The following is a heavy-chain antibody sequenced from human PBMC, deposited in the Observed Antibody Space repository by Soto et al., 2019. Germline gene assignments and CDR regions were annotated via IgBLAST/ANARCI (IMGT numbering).Heavy chain of an antibody. CDR1: GFTFSSYG. J-gene: IGHJ4*02. V-gene: IGHV3-30*03. CDR2: ISYDGSNK. Sequence: GGSLRLSCAASGFTFSSYGMHWVRQAPGKGLEWVAVISYDGSNKYYADSVKGRFTISRDNSKNTLYLQMNSLRAEDTAVYYCARDNTWETNGYVCYWGQGTLVTVSS. CDR3: ARDNTWETNGYVCY. D-gene: IGHD3-16*01.